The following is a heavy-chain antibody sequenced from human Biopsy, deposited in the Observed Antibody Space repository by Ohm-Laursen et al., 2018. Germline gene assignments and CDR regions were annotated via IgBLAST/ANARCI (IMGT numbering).Heavy chain of an antibody. Sequence: SETLSLTCAVYGGAFSGYYWSWIRQPPGKGLVWIGKINPRGTTNYNPSPKSRVTISVDTSKNQFSLKLRSVTAADTAVYYCARAVDYYDPYYYYGLDVWGQGTTVTVSS. CDR3: ARAVDYYDPYYYYGLDV. CDR2: INPRGTT. V-gene: IGHV4-34*01. J-gene: IGHJ6*02. D-gene: IGHD3-16*01. CDR1: GGAFSGYY.